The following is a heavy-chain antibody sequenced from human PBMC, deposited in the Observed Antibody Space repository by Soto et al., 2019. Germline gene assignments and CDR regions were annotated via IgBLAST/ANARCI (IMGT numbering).Heavy chain of an antibody. CDR2: ISYDGSNK. CDR3: ARSDTYYYYGMDV. D-gene: IGHD3-9*01. J-gene: IGHJ6*02. CDR1: GFTFSSYG. Sequence: GGSLRLSCAASGFTFSSYGMHWVRQAPGKGLEWVAVISYDGSNKYYADSVKGRFTISRDNSKNTLYLQMNSLRAGDTAVYYCARSDTYYYYGMDVWGQGTTVTVSS. V-gene: IGHV3-30*03.